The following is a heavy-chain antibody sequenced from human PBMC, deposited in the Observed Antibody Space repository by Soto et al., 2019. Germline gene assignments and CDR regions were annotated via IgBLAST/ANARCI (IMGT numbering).Heavy chain of an antibody. J-gene: IGHJ6*03. CDR1: GGSISSGGYY. CDR3: ARSEDINYYYYMDV. CDR2: IYYNGST. Sequence: QVQLQESGPGLVKPSQTLSLTCTVSGGSISSGGYYWSWIRQHPGKGLEWIGYIYYNGSTYYHPSLKSRITISIDTSKNQFSLKLSSVTAADTAVYFCARSEDINYYYYMDVWGKGTTVTVSS. V-gene: IGHV4-31*03. D-gene: IGHD2-15*01.